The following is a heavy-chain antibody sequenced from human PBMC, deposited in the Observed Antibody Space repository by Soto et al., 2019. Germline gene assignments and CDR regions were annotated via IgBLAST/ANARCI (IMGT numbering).Heavy chain of an antibody. Sequence: GSLRLSCEGSGFAFSGFDMHWVRQPTGKGLEWVSTIGTAGDTYYAVSVKGRFTISRDNAKNSLSLQMNSLRVGDTAVYFCARGQEVGAHFFDSWGQGTQVTVSS. V-gene: IGHV3-13*01. CDR2: IGTAGDT. CDR1: GFAFSGFD. D-gene: IGHD2-15*01. CDR3: ARGQEVGAHFFDS. J-gene: IGHJ4*02.